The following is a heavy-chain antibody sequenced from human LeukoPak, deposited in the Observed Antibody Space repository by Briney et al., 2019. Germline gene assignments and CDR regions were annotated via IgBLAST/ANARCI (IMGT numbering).Heavy chain of an antibody. V-gene: IGHV4-4*02. D-gene: IGHD6-13*01. J-gene: IGHJ5*02. CDR3: ATRGSSSWFGEFDP. CDR2: IYHSGSP. Sequence: SETLSLTCAVSGGSISSSNWWSWVRQPPGKGLEWIGEIYHSGSPNSNPSLKSRVTISVDKSKNQFSLKLSSVTAADTAVYYCATRGSSSWFGEFDPWGQGTLVTVSS. CDR1: GGSISSSNW.